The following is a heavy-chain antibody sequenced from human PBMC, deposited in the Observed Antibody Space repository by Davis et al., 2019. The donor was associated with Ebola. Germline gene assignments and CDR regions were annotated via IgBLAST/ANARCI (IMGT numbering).Heavy chain of an antibody. D-gene: IGHD3-9*01. Sequence: ASVKVSCKASGYTFTGYYMHWVRQAPGQGLEWMGRINPNSGGTNYAQKFQGRVTMARDTSISTAYMELSRLRSDDTAVYYCARPYYDILDAFDIWGQGTMVTVSS. CDR3: ARPYYDILDAFDI. J-gene: IGHJ3*02. CDR2: INPNSGGT. CDR1: GYTFTGYY. V-gene: IGHV1-2*06.